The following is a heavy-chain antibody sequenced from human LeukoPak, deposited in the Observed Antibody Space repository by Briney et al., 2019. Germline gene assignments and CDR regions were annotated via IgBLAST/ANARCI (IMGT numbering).Heavy chain of an antibody. CDR1: GGSISSGSYS. Sequence: VQPSQTLSLTCTVSGGSISSGSYSWNWIRQPAGKGLEWIGRMYSSGTTNYNPSLKSRVTISVDTSKNQFSLKLSSVTAADTAVYYCASAMDYYYYYMDVWGKGTTVTISS. D-gene: IGHD2-2*01. CDR3: ASAMDYYYYYMDV. J-gene: IGHJ6*03. V-gene: IGHV4-61*02. CDR2: MYSSGTT.